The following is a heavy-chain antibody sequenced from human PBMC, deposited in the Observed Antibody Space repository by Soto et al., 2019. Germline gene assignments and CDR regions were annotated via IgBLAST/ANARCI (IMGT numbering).Heavy chain of an antibody. D-gene: IGHD2-8*01. CDR3: ARGVLNGVDY. V-gene: IGHV1-8*02. CDR1: GGTFSSYT. Sequence: ASVKVSCKASGGTFSSYTISWVRQAPGQGLEWMGWMSPITGNTNYAQKFQGRVTMTRDTSTSTAYMELSSLKSEDTAVYYCARGVLNGVDYWGQGTLVTVSS. CDR2: MSPITGNT. J-gene: IGHJ4*02.